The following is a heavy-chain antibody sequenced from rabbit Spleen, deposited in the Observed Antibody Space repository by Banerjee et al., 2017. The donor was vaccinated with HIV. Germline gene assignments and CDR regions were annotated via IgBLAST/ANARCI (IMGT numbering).Heavy chain of an antibody. Sequence: QEQLVESGGDLVKPGASLTLTCTASGFSFSGNSYMCWVRQAPGKGLEWIACIDTGSSGFTYFASWAKGRFTISKTSSTTVTLQMPSLTAADTATYFCARDTSSSFSSYGMDLWGPGTLVTVS. CDR2: IDTGSSGFT. CDR3: ARDTSSSFSSYGMDL. D-gene: IGHD1-1*01. V-gene: IGHV1S45*01. CDR1: GFSFSGNSY. J-gene: IGHJ6*01.